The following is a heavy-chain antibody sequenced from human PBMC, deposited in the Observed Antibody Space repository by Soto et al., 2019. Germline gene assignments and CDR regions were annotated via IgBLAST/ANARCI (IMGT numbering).Heavy chain of an antibody. CDR3: AKVLYSGYDTYFDY. CDR1: GFTFSSYA. CDR2: ISGSGGST. J-gene: IGHJ4*02. D-gene: IGHD5-12*01. V-gene: IGHV3-23*01. Sequence: RLSCAASGFTFSSYAMSWVRQAPGKGLEWVSAISGSGGSTYYADSVKGRFTISRDNSKNTLYLQMNSLRAEDTAVYYCAKVLYSGYDTYFDYWGQGTLVTVSS.